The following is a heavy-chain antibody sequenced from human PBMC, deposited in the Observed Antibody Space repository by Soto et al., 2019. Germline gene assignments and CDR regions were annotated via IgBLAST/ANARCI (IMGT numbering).Heavy chain of an antibody. D-gene: IGHD3-3*02. J-gene: IGHJ4*02. CDR1: GGTFSSYA. V-gene: IGHV1-18*01. CDR3: ARGTADHFWSDPFDY. Sequence: ASVKVSCKASGGTFSSYAISWVRQAPGQGLEWMGWISAYNGTTNYAQKLQGRVTMTTDTSTSTAYMELRSLRSDDTAVYYCARGTADHFWSDPFDYWGQGTLVTVSS. CDR2: ISAYNGTT.